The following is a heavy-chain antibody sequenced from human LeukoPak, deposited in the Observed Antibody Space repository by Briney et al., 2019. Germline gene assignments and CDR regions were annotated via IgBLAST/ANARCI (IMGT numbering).Heavy chain of an antibody. J-gene: IGHJ4*02. V-gene: IGHV4-30-2*01. Sequence: SETLSLTCAVSGGSISSGGYSWSWIRQPPGKGLEWIGYIYHSGSTYYNPSLKSRVTISVDRSKNQFSLKLCSVTAADTAVYYCARLGYCSGGSCYYFDYWGQGTLVTVSS. CDR2: IYHSGST. CDR1: GGSISSGGYS. CDR3: ARLGYCSGGSCYYFDY. D-gene: IGHD2-15*01.